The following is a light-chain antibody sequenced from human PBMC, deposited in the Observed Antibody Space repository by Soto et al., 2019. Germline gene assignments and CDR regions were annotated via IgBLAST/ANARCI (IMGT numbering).Light chain of an antibody. CDR2: WAS. CDR1: QSVLYSSNNKNY. V-gene: IGKV4-1*01. Sequence: DIVMTQSPDSLAESLGERATINCKSSQSVLYSSNNKNYLAWYQQKPGQPPKLLIYWASTRESGVPDRFSGSGSGTDFTLTISSLQAEDVAVYYCQQYYSTPSYTFGQGTKLEIK. CDR3: QQYYSTPSYT. J-gene: IGKJ2*01.